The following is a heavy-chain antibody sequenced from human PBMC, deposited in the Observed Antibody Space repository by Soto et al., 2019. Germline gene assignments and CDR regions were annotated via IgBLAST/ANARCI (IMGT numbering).Heavy chain of an antibody. CDR2: IYWNDDK. CDR1: GFSLSTSGVG. J-gene: IGHJ4*02. D-gene: IGHD1-1*01. Sequence: SGPTLVNPTQTLTLTCTFSGFSLSTSGVGVGWIRQPPGKALEWLALIYWNDDKRYSPSLKSRLTITKDTSKNQVVLTMTNMDPVDTATYYCAQVHNWNDFPSYWGQGTLVTVSS. CDR3: AQVHNWNDFPSY. V-gene: IGHV2-5*01.